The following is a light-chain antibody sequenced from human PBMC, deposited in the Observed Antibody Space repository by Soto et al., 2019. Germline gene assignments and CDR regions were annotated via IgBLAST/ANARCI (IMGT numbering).Light chain of an antibody. CDR2: EVS. V-gene: IGLV2-14*01. J-gene: IGLJ2*01. Sequence: QSALTQPASVSGSPGQSITISCTGTSSDDGGYNYVSWYQHHPGKAPKLMIYEVSNRPSGVSNRFSGSKSGNTASLPISGLQAEDEADYYCSSYTSSSTYVVFGGGTKLTVL. CDR1: SSDDGGYNY. CDR3: SSYTSSSTYVV.